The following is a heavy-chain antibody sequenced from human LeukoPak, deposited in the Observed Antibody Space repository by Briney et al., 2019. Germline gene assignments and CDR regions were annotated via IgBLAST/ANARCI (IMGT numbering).Heavy chain of an antibody. CDR3: ARVMYYDILTGYYLSGDYYYYMDV. CDR2: IYYSGST. J-gene: IGHJ6*03. V-gene: IGHV4-39*07. Sequence: PSETLSLTCTVSGGSISSSSYYWGWIRQPPGKGLEWVGSIYYSGSTYYNPSLKGRVTISVDTSKNQFSLKLSSVTAADTAVYYCARVMYYDILTGYYLSGDYYYYMDVWGKGTTVTVSS. D-gene: IGHD3-9*01. CDR1: GGSISSSSYY.